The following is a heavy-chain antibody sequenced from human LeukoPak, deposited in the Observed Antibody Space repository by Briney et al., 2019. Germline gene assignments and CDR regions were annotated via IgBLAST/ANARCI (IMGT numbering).Heavy chain of an antibody. CDR2: INPNSGGT. Sequence: ASVKVSCKASGYTFTGYYMHWVRQAPGQGLEWMGWINPNSGGTNYAQKFQGRVTMTRDTSISTAYMELSRLRSDDTAVYYCARSPPAVTTEVDYWGQGTLVTVSS. CDR1: GYTFTGYY. CDR3: ARSPPAVTTEVDY. J-gene: IGHJ4*02. D-gene: IGHD4-17*01. V-gene: IGHV1-2*02.